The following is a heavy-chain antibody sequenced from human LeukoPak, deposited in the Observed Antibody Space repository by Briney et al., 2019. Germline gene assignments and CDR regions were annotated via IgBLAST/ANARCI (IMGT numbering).Heavy chain of an antibody. J-gene: IGHJ4*02. Sequence: GGSLRLSCAASGFTFSSYWMHWVRQAPGKGLVWVSRINSDGSRIRYADSVKGRFTISRDNAKNTLYLQMNSLRAEDTAVYYCAREVGDYYDSSGPFGYWGQGTLVTVSS. V-gene: IGHV3-74*01. CDR2: INSDGSRI. D-gene: IGHD3-22*01. CDR3: AREVGDYYDSSGPFGY. CDR1: GFTFSSYW.